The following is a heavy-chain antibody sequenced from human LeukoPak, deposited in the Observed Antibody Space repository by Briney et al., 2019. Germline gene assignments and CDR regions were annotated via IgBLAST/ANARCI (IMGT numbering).Heavy chain of an antibody. J-gene: IGHJ4*02. D-gene: IGHD6-19*01. CDR1: GFTFSSYA. CDR3: AKDLEYSSGWYDY. Sequence: GGSLRLSCAASGFTFSSYAVSWVRQAPGKGLEWVSAISGSGGSTYYADSVKGRFTISRDNSKNTLYLQMNSLRAEDTAVYYCAKDLEYSSGWYDYWGQGTLVTVSS. V-gene: IGHV3-23*01. CDR2: ISGSGGST.